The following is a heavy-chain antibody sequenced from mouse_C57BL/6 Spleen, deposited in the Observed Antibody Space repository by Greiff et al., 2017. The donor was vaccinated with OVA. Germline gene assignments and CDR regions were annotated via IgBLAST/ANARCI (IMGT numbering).Heavy chain of an antibody. Sequence: QVQLQQSGAELVRPGASVTLSCKASGYTFTDYEMHWVKQTPVHGLEWIGAIDPETGGTAYNQKFKGKAILTADKSSSTAYMELRSLTSEDSAVYYCTRPYDGYYPDYWGQGTTLTVSS. J-gene: IGHJ2*01. CDR2: IDPETGGT. D-gene: IGHD2-3*01. V-gene: IGHV1-15*01. CDR3: TRPYDGYYPDY. CDR1: GYTFTDYE.